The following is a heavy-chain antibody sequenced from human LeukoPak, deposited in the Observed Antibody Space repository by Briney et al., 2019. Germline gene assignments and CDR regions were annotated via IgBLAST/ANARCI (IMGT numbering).Heavy chain of an antibody. Sequence: SVKVSCKASGGTFSSYAISWVRQAPGQGLEWMGGIIPIFGTANYAQKFQGRVTITADESSSTAYMELSSLRSEDTAVYYCARAVGATGPMNYWGQGTLVTVSS. V-gene: IGHV1-69*13. D-gene: IGHD1-26*01. CDR1: GGTFSSYA. CDR2: IIPIFGTA. CDR3: ARAVGATGPMNY. J-gene: IGHJ4*02.